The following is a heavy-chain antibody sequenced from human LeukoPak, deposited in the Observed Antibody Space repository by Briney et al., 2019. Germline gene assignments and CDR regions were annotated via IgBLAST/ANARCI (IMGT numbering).Heavy chain of an antibody. CDR2: ISGSGGNT. Sequence: GGSLRLSCAASGFTFSSYAMSWVRQAPGKGLEWVSAISGSGGNTYYADSVKGRFTISRDNSKKTLYLQMNTLRAEDTAVYYCARTARHLDYWGQGTLVTVSS. J-gene: IGHJ4*02. CDR1: GFTFSSYA. CDR3: ARTARHLDY. D-gene: IGHD5-18*01. V-gene: IGHV3-23*01.